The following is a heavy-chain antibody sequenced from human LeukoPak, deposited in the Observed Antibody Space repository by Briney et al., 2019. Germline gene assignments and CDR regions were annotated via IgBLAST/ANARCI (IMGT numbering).Heavy chain of an antibody. J-gene: IGHJ6*03. CDR2: INPSGGST. Sequence: GASVKVSCKASGYTFTSYGISWVRQAPGQGLEWMGIINPSGGSTSYAQKFQGRVTMTRDTSISTAYMELSRLRSDDTAVYYCARVQRGVVGSNYYYYYMDVWGKGTTVTVSS. V-gene: IGHV1-46*01. D-gene: IGHD1-26*01. CDR3: ARVQRGVVGSNYYYYYMDV. CDR1: GYTFTSYG.